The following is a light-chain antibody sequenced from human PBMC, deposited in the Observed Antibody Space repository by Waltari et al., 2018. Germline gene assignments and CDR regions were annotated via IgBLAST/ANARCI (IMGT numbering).Light chain of an antibody. CDR1: TGAVTSGQY. V-gene: IGLV7-46*01. CDR3: LLSYYGAGV. J-gene: IGLJ3*02. Sequence: QAVVTQEPSLTVSPGGPVTLTCGSSTGAVTSGQYPYWFQQKPGQAPRTLIYDTGNGHAWTPSRFSVSLLGGQAALTLSGAQPEDEAEYYCLLSYYGAGVFGGGTKLTVL. CDR2: DTG.